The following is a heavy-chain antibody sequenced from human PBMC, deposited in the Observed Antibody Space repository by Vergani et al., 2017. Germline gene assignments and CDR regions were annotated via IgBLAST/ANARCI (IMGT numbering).Heavy chain of an antibody. CDR2: ISYDGSNK. CDR1: GFTFSSYG. V-gene: IGHV3-30*18. D-gene: IGHD6-13*01. Sequence: QVQLVESGGGVVQPGRSLRLSCAASGFTFSSYGMHWVRQAPGKGLEWVAVISYDGSNKYYADSVKGRFTISRDNSKNTLYLQMNSLRAEDTAVYYCAKDHRYSSSWYYYYYYMDVWGKGNTVTVSS. J-gene: IGHJ6*03. CDR3: AKDHRYSSSWYYYYYYMDV.